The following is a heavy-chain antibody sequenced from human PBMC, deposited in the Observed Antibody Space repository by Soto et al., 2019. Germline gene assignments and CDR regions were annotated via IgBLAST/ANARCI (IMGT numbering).Heavy chain of an antibody. CDR1: GGTFSSYA. V-gene: IGHV1-69*01. CDR3: ARGGKERFRGSGMDV. CDR2: IISMFGAA. J-gene: IGHJ6*02. D-gene: IGHD1-1*01. Sequence: QVQLVQSGAEVKKPGSSVKVSCKASGGTFSSYAISWVRQAPGQGLEWMGEIISMFGAAMYAQKFQGRVTITADESASTAYMELSSLRSEDTAVYYFARGGKERFRGSGMDVWGQGTTVTVS.